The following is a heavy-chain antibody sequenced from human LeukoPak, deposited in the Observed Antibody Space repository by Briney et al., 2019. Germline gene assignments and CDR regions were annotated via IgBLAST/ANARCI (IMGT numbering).Heavy chain of an antibody. V-gene: IGHV4-34*01. D-gene: IGHD2-21*02. Sequence: SETLSLTCAVYGGSFSGYYWSWIRQPPGKGLEWIGEINHSGSTNYNPSLKSRVTTSVDTSKKQFSLKVSSVTAADTAVYYCARGQSSVVTDIPYFFDYWGRGTLVTVSS. CDR3: ARGQSSVVTDIPYFFDY. CDR1: GGSFSGYY. J-gene: IGHJ4*02. CDR2: INHSGST.